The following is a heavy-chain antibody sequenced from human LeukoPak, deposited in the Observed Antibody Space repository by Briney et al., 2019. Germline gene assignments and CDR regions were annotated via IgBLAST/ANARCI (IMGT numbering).Heavy chain of an antibody. Sequence: GGSLRLSCGASGLTFRDYYMGWIRQAPGKGLEWVSYISSSGSGTYYADSVKGRFTISRDNAKNSLYLQTNSLKPEDTALYYCARGMWDAFDIWGQGTMVTVSS. J-gene: IGHJ3*02. CDR3: ARGMWDAFDI. CDR2: ISSSGSGT. CDR1: GLTFRDYY. V-gene: IGHV3-11*01. D-gene: IGHD2-21*01.